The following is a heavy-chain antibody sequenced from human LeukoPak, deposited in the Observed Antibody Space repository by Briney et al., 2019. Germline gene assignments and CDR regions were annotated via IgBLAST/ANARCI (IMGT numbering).Heavy chain of an antibody. J-gene: IGHJ4*02. CDR1: GFTFSSYA. CDR2: ISGSGGST. D-gene: IGHD3-3*01. V-gene: IGHV3-23*01. Sequence: GGSLRLSCAASGFTFSSYAMSWVRQAPGKGLEWVSAISGSGGSTYYADSVKGRFTISRDNSKNTLYPQMNSLRAEDTAVYYCAKESRQSYYDFWSGYQSFDYWGQGTLVTVSS. CDR3: AKESRQSYYDFWSGYQSFDY.